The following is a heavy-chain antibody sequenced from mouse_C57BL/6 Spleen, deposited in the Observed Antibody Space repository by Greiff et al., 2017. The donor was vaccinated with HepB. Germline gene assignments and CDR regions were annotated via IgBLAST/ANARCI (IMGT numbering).Heavy chain of an antibody. CDR3: ARPLTGSYWYFDV. V-gene: IGHV1-22*01. CDR2: INPNNGGT. Sequence: VQLQQSGPELVKPGASVKMSCKASGYTFTDYNMHWVKQSHGKSLEWIGYINPNNGGTSYNQKFKGKATLTVNKSSSTAYMELRSLTSEDSAVYYCARPLTGSYWYFDVWGTGTTVTVSS. CDR1: GYTFTDYN. D-gene: IGHD4-1*01. J-gene: IGHJ1*03.